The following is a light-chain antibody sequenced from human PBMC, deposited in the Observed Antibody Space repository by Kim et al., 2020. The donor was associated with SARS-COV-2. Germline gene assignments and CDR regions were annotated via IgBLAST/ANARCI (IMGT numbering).Light chain of an antibody. J-gene: IGLJ3*02. V-gene: IGLV3-1*01. CDR1: KLENQL. Sequence: VSPGQTASITSSGDKLENQLVCWYQQKPGQSPVLIMFQDNKRPSGITERFSGSNSGNTATLTISGTQAIDEADYYCQAWDSSTRVFGGGTKVTVL. CDR2: QDN. CDR3: QAWDSSTRV.